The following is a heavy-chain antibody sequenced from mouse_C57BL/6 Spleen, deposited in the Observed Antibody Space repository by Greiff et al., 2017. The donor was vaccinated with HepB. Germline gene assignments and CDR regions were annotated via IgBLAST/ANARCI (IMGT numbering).Heavy chain of an antibody. Sequence: DVHLVESGGGLVKPGGSLKLSCAASGFTFSDYGMHWVRQAPEKGLEWVAYISSGSSTIYYADTVKGRFTISRDNAKNTLFLQMTSLRSEDTAMYYCARTWARDWYFDVWGTGTTVTVSS. CDR1: GFTFSDYG. D-gene: IGHD3-3*01. J-gene: IGHJ1*03. V-gene: IGHV5-17*01. CDR2: ISSGSSTI. CDR3: ARTWARDWYFDV.